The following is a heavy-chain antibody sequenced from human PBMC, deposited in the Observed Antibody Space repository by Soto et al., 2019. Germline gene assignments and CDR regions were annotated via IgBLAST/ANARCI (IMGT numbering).Heavy chain of an antibody. V-gene: IGHV3-23*01. CDR2: IGGGGGNR. CDR3: ARVASDYINSVDH. D-gene: IGHD4-4*01. CDR1: GFTFNAYA. Sequence: EVQLLESGGGLVQPGGSLRLSCAASGFTFNAYAMTWVRQAQGKGLEWVSAIGGGGGNRYYAASVKGRFTISRDNSKDSLDLQMYRLRVEDTAVYYCARVASDYINSVDHWGQGILVTVSS. J-gene: IGHJ4*02.